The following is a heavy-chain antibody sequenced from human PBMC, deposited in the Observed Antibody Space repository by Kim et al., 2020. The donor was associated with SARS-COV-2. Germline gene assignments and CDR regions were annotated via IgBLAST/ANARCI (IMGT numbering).Heavy chain of an antibody. CDR2: INTNTGNP. Sequence: ASVKVSCQASGYTFTSYAMNWVRQAPGQGLEWMGWINTNTGNPTYAQGFTGRFVFSLDTSVSTAYLQISSLKAEDTAVYYCARWLPFEGSPSYYDFWSGYSHYGMDVWGQGTTVTVSS. J-gene: IGHJ6*02. D-gene: IGHD3-3*01. CDR1: GYTFTSYA. V-gene: IGHV7-4-1*02. CDR3: ARWLPFEGSPSYYDFWSGYSHYGMDV.